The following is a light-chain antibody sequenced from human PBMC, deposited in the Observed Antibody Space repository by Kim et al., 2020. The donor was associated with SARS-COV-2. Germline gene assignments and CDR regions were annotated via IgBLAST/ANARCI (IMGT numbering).Light chain of an antibody. CDR1: QSVSSSY. CDR3: QQYDSSPWT. J-gene: IGKJ1*01. CDR2: GAS. Sequence: EIELRQSPGTLSLSPGERATLSCRTSQSVSSSYLAWYQQAPGQAPSLLIYGASSRATGIPDRFSGSGSGTDFTLTISRLETEDFAVYYCQQYDSSPWTFGQGTKVDIK. V-gene: IGKV3-20*01.